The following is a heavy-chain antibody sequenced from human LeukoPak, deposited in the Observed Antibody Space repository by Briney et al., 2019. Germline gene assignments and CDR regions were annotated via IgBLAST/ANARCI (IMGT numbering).Heavy chain of an antibody. CDR2: IDDSGNT. J-gene: IGHJ3*02. CDR1: GGSISSGGHS. D-gene: IGHD3-10*01. CDR3: ARSDYHNSGSHTVFDAFDI. V-gene: IGHV4-61*08. Sequence: YPSETLSLTCTVSGGSISSGGHSWSWIRRPPGKGLEWIGYIDDSGNTNYNPSLKSQVTISVDKSKNQFSLKLSFVTAADTAMYYCARSDYHNSGSHTVFDAFDIWGQGTRVTVS.